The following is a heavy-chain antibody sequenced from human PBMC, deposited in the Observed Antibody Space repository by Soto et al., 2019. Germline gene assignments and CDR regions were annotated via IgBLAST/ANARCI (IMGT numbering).Heavy chain of an antibody. CDR2: ISWNSNSI. D-gene: IGHD2-15*01. J-gene: IGHJ3*02. CDR3: SKSEFSSPVAATLGAFDI. CDR1: RFTFDDYA. V-gene: IGHV3-9*01. Sequence: EVQLVESGGGLVQPGRSLRLSCAASRFTFDDYAMHWVRQAPGKGLEWVSGISWNSNSIDYADSVKGRFTISRDNAKNSLYLQMNSLRAEDTALYYCSKSEFSSPVAATLGAFDIWGQGTMVTVSS.